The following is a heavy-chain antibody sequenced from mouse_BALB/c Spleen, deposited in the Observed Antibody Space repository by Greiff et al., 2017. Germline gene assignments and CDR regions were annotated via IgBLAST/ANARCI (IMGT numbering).Heavy chain of an antibody. CDR2: INPNNGGT. CDR1: GYTFTDYN. Sequence: EVQLQESGPELVKPGASVKIPCKASGYTFTDYNMDWVKQSHGKSLEWIGDINPNNGGTIYNQKFKGKATLTVDKSSSTAYMELRSLTSEDTAVYYCARWGNYGSYYAMDYWGQGTSVTVSS. CDR3: ARWGNYGSYYAMDY. J-gene: IGHJ4*01. D-gene: IGHD2-1*01. V-gene: IGHV1-18*01.